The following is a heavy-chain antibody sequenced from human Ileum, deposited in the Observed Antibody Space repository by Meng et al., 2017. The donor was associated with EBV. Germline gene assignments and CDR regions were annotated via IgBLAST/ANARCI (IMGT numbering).Heavy chain of an antibody. D-gene: IGHD5-18*01. CDR1: GGSVSMSSYY. CDR3: ARGWDTAMDSG. CDR2: IYYSGTT. Sequence: VQLQRSGPGLVKPSETVSLTGTVSGGSVSMSSYYWSWIRQPPGKGLEWIGYIYYSGTTNYNPSLEGRVTISVDTSKNQFSLKLRSVAASDTAVYYCARGWDTAMDSGWGQGTLVTVSS. J-gene: IGHJ4*02. V-gene: IGHV4-61*01.